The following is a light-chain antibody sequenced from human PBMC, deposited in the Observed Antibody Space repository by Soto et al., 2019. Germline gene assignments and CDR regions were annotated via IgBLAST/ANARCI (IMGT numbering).Light chain of an antibody. CDR3: QSYDSSLKNSV. CDR1: SSNIGAGYD. V-gene: IGLV1-40*01. J-gene: IGLJ3*02. CDR2: ANN. Sequence: QSVLTQPPPVSGAPGQRVTISCTGSSSNIGAGYDVHWYQQLPGTAPKLLIYANNKRPSGVPDRFSGSKSGTAASLAITGLQPEDEADYYCQSYDSSLKNSVFGGGTKVTVL.